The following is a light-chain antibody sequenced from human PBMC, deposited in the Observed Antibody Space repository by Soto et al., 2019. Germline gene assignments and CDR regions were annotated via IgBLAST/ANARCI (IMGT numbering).Light chain of an antibody. CDR1: QSVSIY. CDR3: QQRSNWPYT. V-gene: IGKV3-11*01. CDR2: DAS. Sequence: EIVLTQSPATLSLSPGERATLSCRASQSVSIYLAWYQQKPGQAPRLLIYDASNRATGIPARFSGSGSGTDFTLTISSLEPADFALYYCQQRSNWPYTFGQGTKLEIK. J-gene: IGKJ2*01.